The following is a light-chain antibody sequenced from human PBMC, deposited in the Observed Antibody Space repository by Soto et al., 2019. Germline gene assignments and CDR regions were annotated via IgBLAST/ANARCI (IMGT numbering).Light chain of an antibody. CDR3: QQRTNWRIT. J-gene: IGKJ5*01. CDR1: QSVSSY. V-gene: IGKV3-11*01. CDR2: DAS. Sequence: ELVLTQSPATLSLSPGERATLSCRASQSVSSYLAWYQQKPGQAPRLLIYDASNRATGIPARFSGSGSGTDSTLTISSLEPEDFAVYYCQQRTNWRITFGQGTRLEI.